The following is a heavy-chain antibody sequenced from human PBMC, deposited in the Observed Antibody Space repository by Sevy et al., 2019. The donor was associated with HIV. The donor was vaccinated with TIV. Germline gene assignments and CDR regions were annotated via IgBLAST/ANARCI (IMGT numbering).Heavy chain of an antibody. Sequence: GGSLRLSCTTFGFSFGDYTMGWVRQAPGKGLEWVGYISSDAHGGSIEYAASVRGRFTISRDDSRNIAYPQMNSLKTEDTAVYYCTGPFVSSTWYEYFHHWGQGTVVTVSS. CDR2: ISSDAHGGSI. V-gene: IGHV3-49*04. J-gene: IGHJ1*01. D-gene: IGHD6-13*01. CDR1: GFSFGDYT. CDR3: TGPFVSSTWYEYFHH.